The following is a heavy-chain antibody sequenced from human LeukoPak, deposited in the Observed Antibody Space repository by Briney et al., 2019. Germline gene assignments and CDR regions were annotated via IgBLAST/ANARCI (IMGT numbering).Heavy chain of an antibody. CDR2: IYYSGST. Sequence: SETLSLTCTVSGGSTSNYNWSWIRQPPGKGLEWIGYIYYSGSTNYNPSLKSRVTISVDTSKNQFSLKLRSVTAADTALYYCARVRAPQGYSYGSFDYWGQGTLVTVSS. J-gene: IGHJ4*02. V-gene: IGHV4-59*01. D-gene: IGHD5-18*01. CDR1: GGSTSNYN. CDR3: ARVRAPQGYSYGSFDY.